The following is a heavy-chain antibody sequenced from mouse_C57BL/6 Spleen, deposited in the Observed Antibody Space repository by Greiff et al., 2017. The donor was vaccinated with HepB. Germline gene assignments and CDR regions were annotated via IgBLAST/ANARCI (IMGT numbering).Heavy chain of an antibody. V-gene: IGHV1-61*01. D-gene: IGHD1-1*01. CDR3: ARSRAITTVPILYYYAMDY. CDR1: GYTFTSYW. Sequence: QVQLQQPGAELVRPGSSVKLSCKASGYTFTSYWMDWVKQRPGQGLEWIGNIYPSDSETHYNQKFKDKATLTVDKSSSTAYMQLSSLTSEDSAVYYCARSRAITTVPILYYYAMDYWGQGTSVTVSS. CDR2: IYPSDSET. J-gene: IGHJ4*01.